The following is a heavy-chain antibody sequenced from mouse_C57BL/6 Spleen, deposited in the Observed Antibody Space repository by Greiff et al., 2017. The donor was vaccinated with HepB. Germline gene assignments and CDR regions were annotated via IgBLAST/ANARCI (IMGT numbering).Heavy chain of an antibody. CDR2: IDPSDSYT. CDR3: ARRGVYYGSSPFAY. V-gene: IGHV1-69*01. D-gene: IGHD1-1*01. J-gene: IGHJ3*01. CDR1: GYTFTSYW. Sequence: QVQLKQPGAELVMPGASVKLSCKASGYTFTSYWMHWVKQRPGQGLEWIGEIDPSDSYTNYNQKFKGKSTLTVDKSSSTAYMQLSSLTSEDSAVYYCARRGVYYGSSPFAYWGQGTLVTVSA.